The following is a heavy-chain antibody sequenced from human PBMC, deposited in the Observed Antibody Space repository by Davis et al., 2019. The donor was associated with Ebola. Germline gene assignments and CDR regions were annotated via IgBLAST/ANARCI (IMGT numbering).Heavy chain of an antibody. CDR1: GFTFDDYA. D-gene: IGHD3-22*01. CDR2: ISWNSGRI. Sequence: PGGSLRLSCAASGFTFDDYAMHWVRQAPGKGLEWVSGISWNSGRIGYADSVKGRFTISRDNAKNSLYLQMNSLRAEDTAVYYCARTSTDSSPNTLRDVARYYYYYYGMDVWGQGTTVTVSS. CDR3: ARTSTDSSPNTLRDVARYYYYYYGMDV. J-gene: IGHJ6*02. V-gene: IGHV3-9*01.